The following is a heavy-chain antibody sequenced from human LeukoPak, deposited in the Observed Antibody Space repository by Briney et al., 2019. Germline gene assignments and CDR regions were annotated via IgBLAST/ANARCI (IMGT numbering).Heavy chain of an antibody. CDR2: INPNSGGT. J-gene: IGHJ4*02. Sequence: ASVKVSCKASGYTFTGYYMHWVRQAPGQGLEWMGRINPNSGGTNYAQKFQGRVTMTGDTSISTAYMELSRLRSDDTAVYYCARATPGIAVANYWGQGTLVTVSS. V-gene: IGHV1-2*06. CDR1: GYTFTGYY. D-gene: IGHD6-19*01. CDR3: ARATPGIAVANY.